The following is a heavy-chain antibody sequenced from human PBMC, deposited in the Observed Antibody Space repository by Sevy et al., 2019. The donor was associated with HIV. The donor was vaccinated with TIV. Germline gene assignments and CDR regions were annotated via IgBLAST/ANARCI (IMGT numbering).Heavy chain of an antibody. J-gene: IGHJ4*01. Sequence: GGCLRLSCAASGFTFSSYWMHWVRQAPGKGLEWVANLKQDGSEKYYMDSVKGRFTISRDNAKNSLYLQMNSLRAEDTAVYYCARALAAADNYWGHGTLVTVSS. CDR2: LKQDGSEK. D-gene: IGHD6-13*01. CDR3: ARALAAADNY. V-gene: IGHV3-7*01. CDR1: GFTFSSYW.